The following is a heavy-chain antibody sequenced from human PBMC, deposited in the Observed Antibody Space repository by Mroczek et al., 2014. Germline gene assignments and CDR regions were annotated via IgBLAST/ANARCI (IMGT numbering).Heavy chain of an antibody. CDR1: GYTFTTYG. D-gene: IGHD2-2*02. Sequence: QVQLVESGAEVKKPGTSVKVSCQASGYTFTTYGFSWVRQVPGQGLEWMGWISAYNGNIKYAQKFQGRVTMTTDTSSNTAYLELRSLRYDDTAVYYCARDPKGPRCTSNSCYSRKENAFDIWGQGTRVTVSS. CDR3: ARDPKGPRCTSNSCYSRKENAFDI. V-gene: IGHV1-18*01. CDR2: ISAYNGNI. J-gene: IGHJ3*02.